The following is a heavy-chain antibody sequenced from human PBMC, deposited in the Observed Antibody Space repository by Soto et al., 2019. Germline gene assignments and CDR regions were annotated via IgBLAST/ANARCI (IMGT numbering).Heavy chain of an antibody. J-gene: IGHJ4*02. CDR1: GFSFNSYR. D-gene: IGHD5-12*01. Sequence: GGSLRLSCAASGFSFNSYRMSWVRQAPGKGLEWLACVEEDGSDKYYVDSVKGRFTISRDNAKSSVYLQMNSLRAEDTAVYYCMTEYNGYWGQGTLVTVSS. V-gene: IGHV3-7*01. CDR3: MTEYNGY. CDR2: VEEDGSDK.